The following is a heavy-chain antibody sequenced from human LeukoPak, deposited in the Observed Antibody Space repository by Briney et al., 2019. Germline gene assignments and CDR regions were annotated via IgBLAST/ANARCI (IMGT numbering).Heavy chain of an antibody. Sequence: ASETLSLTCTDSGGSISSYYWSWIRQPPGKGLEWIGYIYYSASTNYNPSLKSRVTISVDTSKNQFSLKLSSVTAADTAVYYCARGVVVAAHYYYYYMDVWGKGTTVTVSS. CDR2: IYYSAST. D-gene: IGHD2-15*01. J-gene: IGHJ6*03. CDR3: ARGVVVAAHYYYYYMDV. CDR1: GGSISSYY. V-gene: IGHV4-59*01.